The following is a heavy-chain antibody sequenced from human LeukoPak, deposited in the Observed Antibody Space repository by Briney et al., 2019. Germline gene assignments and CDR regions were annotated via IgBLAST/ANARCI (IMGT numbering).Heavy chain of an antibody. D-gene: IGHD2-2*01. CDR3: ARVISSTSRVVDS. CDR1: GFTFSSYS. CDR2: ISSSSSTI. V-gene: IGHV3-48*01. Sequence: PGGSLRLSCAASGFTFSSYSMNWVRQAPGKGLEWASHISSSSSTIYYADSVEGRFTISRDNAKNSLYLQMNSLRAEDTAVYYCARVISSTSRVVDSWGQGTLVTVSS. J-gene: IGHJ4*02.